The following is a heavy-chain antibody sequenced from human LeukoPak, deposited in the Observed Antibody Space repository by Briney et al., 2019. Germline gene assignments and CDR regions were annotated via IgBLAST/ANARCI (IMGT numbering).Heavy chain of an antibody. V-gene: IGHV3-33*01. CDR1: GFSLTDYG. Sequence: GRSLRLSCAASGFSLTDYGMHWVRQAPGRGLEWVSLIWYDGSNKYYADSVKGRFTISKDNSKNTLYLQMNSLRAEDTALYYCARDRAMVVGSSWYYDYWGQGTLVTVSS. J-gene: IGHJ4*02. CDR3: ARDRAMVVGSSWYYDY. CDR2: IWYDGSNK. D-gene: IGHD5-18*01.